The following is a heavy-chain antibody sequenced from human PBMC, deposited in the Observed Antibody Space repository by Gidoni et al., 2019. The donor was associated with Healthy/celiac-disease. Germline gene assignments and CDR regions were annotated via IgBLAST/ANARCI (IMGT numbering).Heavy chain of an antibody. CDR2: ISSSGSTI. CDR3: ARGQARLNWFDP. J-gene: IGHJ5*02. V-gene: IGHV3-48*03. CDR1: GFTFSSYE. Sequence: EVQLVESGGGLVQPGGSLRLSCAASGFTFSSYEMNWVRQAPGKGLEWVSYISSSGSTIYYADSVKGRFTISRDNAKNSLYLQMNSLRAEDTAVYYCARGQARLNWFDPWGQGTLVTVSS.